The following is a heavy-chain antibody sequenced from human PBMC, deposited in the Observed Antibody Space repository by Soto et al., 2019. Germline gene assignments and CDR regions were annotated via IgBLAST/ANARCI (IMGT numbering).Heavy chain of an antibody. V-gene: IGHV4-34*01. CDR2: INHSGST. CDR3: ARGANWVDI. Sequence: TSETLSLTCAVYGGSFSGYYWSWIRQPPGKGLEWIGEINHSGSTNYNPSLKSRVTISVDTSASTAYMELSSLRSEDTAVYYCARGANWVDIWGQGTMVTVSS. J-gene: IGHJ3*02. CDR1: GGSFSGYY. D-gene: IGHD7-27*01.